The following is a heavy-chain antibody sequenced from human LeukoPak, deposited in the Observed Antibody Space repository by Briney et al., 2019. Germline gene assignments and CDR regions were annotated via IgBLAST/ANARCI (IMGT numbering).Heavy chain of an antibody. CDR1: GGTFSSYA. Sequence: GASVKVSCKASGGTFSSYAISWVRQAPGQGLEWMGGIIPIFGTANYAQKFQGRVTITADESTSTAYMELSSLRSEDTAVYYCARDTVLPGIAAAGTLNGVYYYYMDVWGKGTTVTVSS. D-gene: IGHD6-13*01. CDR2: IIPIFGTA. J-gene: IGHJ6*03. CDR3: ARDTVLPGIAAAGTLNGVYYYYMDV. V-gene: IGHV1-69*13.